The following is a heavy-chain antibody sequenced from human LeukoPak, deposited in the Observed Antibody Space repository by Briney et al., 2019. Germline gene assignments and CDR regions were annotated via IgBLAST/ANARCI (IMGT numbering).Heavy chain of an antibody. J-gene: IGHJ4*02. V-gene: IGHV3-23*01. CDR1: GFTFSGYV. Sequence: GGSLRLSCAASGFTFSGYVMTWVRQPPGKGLQWVADISGSGGSTYYADSVKGRFSISRDNSKNTLYLQLDSLRAEDTAVYYCAPLRDPNFDYWGQGTLVTVSS. CDR3: APLRDPNFDY. CDR2: ISGSGGST. D-gene: IGHD3-16*01.